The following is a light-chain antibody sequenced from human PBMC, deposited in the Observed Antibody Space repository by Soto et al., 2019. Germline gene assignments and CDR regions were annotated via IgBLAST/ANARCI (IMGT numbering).Light chain of an antibody. CDR2: GVS. J-gene: IGLJ1*01. CDR1: SSDVGTYDY. V-gene: IGLV2-14*01. CDR3: ISYTNTFALYV. Sequence: QSALTQPDSVSGSPGQSITISCTGTSSDVGTYDYVSWYQQHPGKAPKLMIYGVSSRPSGVSSRFSGSKSGNTASLTISGLQPEDEADYYCISYTNTFALYVFGTGTKLTVL.